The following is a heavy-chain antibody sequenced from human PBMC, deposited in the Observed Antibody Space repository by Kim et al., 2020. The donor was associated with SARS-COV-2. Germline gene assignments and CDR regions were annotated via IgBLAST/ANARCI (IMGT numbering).Heavy chain of an antibody. CDR2: IGWNGGTT. J-gene: IGHJ4*02. D-gene: IGHD5-18*01. V-gene: IGHV3-20*04. Sequence: GGSLRLSCAASGFTFDGYGMSWVRQGPGKGLEWVAGIGWNGGTTAYADSVKGRFTISRDNAKNSLYLRMNILRGEDTALYFCAKSVPFRGFTYGAHDYWGQGILVTVFS. CDR3: AKSVPFRGFTYGAHDY. CDR1: GFTFDGYG.